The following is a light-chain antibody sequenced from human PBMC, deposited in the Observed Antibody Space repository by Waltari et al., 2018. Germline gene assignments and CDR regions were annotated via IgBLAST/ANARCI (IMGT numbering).Light chain of an antibody. CDR1: QSVSSSY. Sequence: EIVLTQSPGTLSLSPGERVTLSCRASQSVSSSYLAWYQQKPGQAPRLLIYGASSRATGIPDRFSGSGSGTDFTLTISRLEPEDFAVYYCQQYGSSLWT. CDR2: GAS. CDR3: QQYGSSLWT. J-gene: IGKJ1*01. V-gene: IGKV3-20*01.